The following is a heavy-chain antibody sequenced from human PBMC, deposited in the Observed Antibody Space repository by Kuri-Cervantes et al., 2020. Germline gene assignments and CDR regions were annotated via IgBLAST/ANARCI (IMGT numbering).Heavy chain of an antibody. Sequence: SQTLSLTCAVSGYSISSDYYWGWIRQPPGKGLEWIGNIFHSGSTYYNPSLKSRVTISVDTSKNQFSLKLSSVTAADTAVYYCARRGGSSSRYVYGGKKSPFDYWGQGTLVTVSS. CDR3: ARRGGSSSRYVYGGKKSPFDY. D-gene: IGHD6-13*01. V-gene: IGHV4-38-2*01. CDR2: IFHSGST. J-gene: IGHJ4*02. CDR1: GYSISSDYY.